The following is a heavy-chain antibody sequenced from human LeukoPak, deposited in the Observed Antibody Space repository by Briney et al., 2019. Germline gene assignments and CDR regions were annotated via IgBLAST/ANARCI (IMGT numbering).Heavy chain of an antibody. CDR1: GFTFSSYS. V-gene: IGHV3-21*01. CDR3: ARKITGTVSLDY. J-gene: IGHJ4*02. CDR2: ISSSSSYI. Sequence: GGSLRLSCAASGFTFSSYSMNWVRQAPGKGLEWVSSISSSSSYIYYADSVKGRFTISRDNAKNSLYLQMNSLRAEDTAVYYCARKITGTVSLDYWGQGTLVTVSS. D-gene: IGHD1-20*01.